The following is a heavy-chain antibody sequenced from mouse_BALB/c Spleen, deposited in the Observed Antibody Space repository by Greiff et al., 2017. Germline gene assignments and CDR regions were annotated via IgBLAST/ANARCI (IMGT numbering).Heavy chain of an antibody. CDR3: TRRNYSPFDY. V-gene: IGHV1-15*01. CDR1: GYTFTDYE. Sequence: QVHVKQSGAELVRPGASVTLSCKASGYTFTDYEMHWVKQTPVHGLEWIGAIDPETGGTAYNQKFKGKATLTADKSSSTAYMELRSLTSEDSAVYYCTRRNYSPFDYWGQGTTLTVSS. J-gene: IGHJ2*01. D-gene: IGHD2-1*01. CDR2: IDPETGGT.